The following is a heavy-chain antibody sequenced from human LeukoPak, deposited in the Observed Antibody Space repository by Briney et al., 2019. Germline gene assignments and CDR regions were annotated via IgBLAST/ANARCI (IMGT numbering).Heavy chain of an antibody. Sequence: GGSLRLSCAASGFTFSRYSMNWVRQAPGKGLEWVSSMSSSSGLIYYADPVKGRFTVSRDNAKNSLYLQMNSLRAEDTAVYYCANFKAAAADYWGQGTLVTVSS. J-gene: IGHJ4*02. V-gene: IGHV3-21*01. CDR1: GFTFSRYS. CDR3: ANFKAAAADY. D-gene: IGHD6-13*01. CDR2: MSSSSGLI.